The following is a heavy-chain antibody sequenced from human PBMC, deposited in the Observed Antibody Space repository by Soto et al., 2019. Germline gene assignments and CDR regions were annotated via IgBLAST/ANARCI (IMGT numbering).Heavy chain of an antibody. V-gene: IGHV4-34*01. J-gene: IGHJ6*01. CDR1: GGSFSRYF. D-gene: IGHD3-3*01. CDR2: IDHSGTS. Sequence: QVQLQQWGAGLLKPSETLSLTCAVYGGSFSRYFWDSIRQPPGKGLEWIGEIDHSGTSHFNPSLKRRVTPSVHTSKNQSSLELTSVTAANTAVYYCARRGLVGRFLEWFSRGGLDCWGQGTRVTASS. CDR3: ARRGLVGRFLEWFSRGGLDC.